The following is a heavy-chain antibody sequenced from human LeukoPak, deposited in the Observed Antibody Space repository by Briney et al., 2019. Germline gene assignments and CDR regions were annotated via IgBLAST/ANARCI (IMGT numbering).Heavy chain of an antibody. D-gene: IGHD5-18*01. J-gene: IGHJ5*02. Sequence: GGSLRLSCAASGFTFNNYWMTWVRQAPGKGLEWVAHIHESGSYQNYVDSVKGRFTVSGDNTKSALYLQMSNLRAEDTAVYYCARDIPGGASFLDQWGQGTLVTVSS. CDR3: ARDIPGGASFLDQ. CDR2: IHESGSYQ. V-gene: IGHV3-7*01. CDR1: GFTFNNYW.